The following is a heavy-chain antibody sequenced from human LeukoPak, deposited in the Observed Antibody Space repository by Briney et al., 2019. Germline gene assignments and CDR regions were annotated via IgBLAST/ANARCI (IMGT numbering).Heavy chain of an antibody. CDR3: ARIWLRAFDI. V-gene: IGHV4-39*01. Sequence: PSETLSLTCTVSGGSISSSSYHWGWIRQPPGKGLEWIGSIYYSGSTYYNPSLKSRVTISVDTSKNQFSLKLSSVTAADTAVYYCARIWLRAFDIWGQGTMVTVSS. J-gene: IGHJ3*02. CDR1: GGSISSSSYH. D-gene: IGHD5-24*01. CDR2: IYYSGST.